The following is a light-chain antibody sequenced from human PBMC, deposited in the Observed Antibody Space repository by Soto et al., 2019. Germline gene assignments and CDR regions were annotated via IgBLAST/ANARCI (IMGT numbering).Light chain of an antibody. CDR2: GAS. CDR3: QQYYNWPIT. CDR1: QSVSSN. V-gene: IGKV3-15*01. J-gene: IGKJ5*01. Sequence: EIVTTQPPATLSVSPGERPTLSCRASQSVSSNLAWYQQKPGQAPRLLIYGASTRATGIPARFSGSGSGTEFTLTISSLQSEDFAVYYCQQYYNWPITFGQGTRLEI.